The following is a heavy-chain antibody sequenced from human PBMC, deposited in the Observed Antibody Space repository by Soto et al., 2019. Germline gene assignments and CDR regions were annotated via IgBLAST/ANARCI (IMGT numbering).Heavy chain of an antibody. CDR2: IYYSGST. D-gene: IGHD2-15*01. CDR3: ARDRYRSRGSCHSDYYYYYGMDV. V-gene: IGHV4-59*01. J-gene: IGHJ6*02. Sequence: TSETLSLTCTVSGGSISSYYWSWIRQPPGKGLEWIGYIYYSGSTNYNPSLKSRVTISVDTSKNQFSLKLSSVTAADTAVYYWARDRYRSRGSCHSDYYYYYGMDVWGQGTTVTVSS. CDR1: GGSISSYY.